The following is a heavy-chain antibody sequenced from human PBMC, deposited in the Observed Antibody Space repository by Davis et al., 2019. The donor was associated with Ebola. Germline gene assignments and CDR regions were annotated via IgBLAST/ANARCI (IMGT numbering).Heavy chain of an antibody. D-gene: IGHD1-26*01. V-gene: IGHV3-11*04. CDR2: ISSSGSTI. Sequence: GESLKISCAASGFTFSDYYMSWIRQAPGKGLEWVSYISSSGSTIYYADSVKGRFTISRDNAKNSLYLQMNSLRAEDTAVYYCARAGGEGGSYHLFDYWGQGTLVTVSS. CDR3: ARAGGEGGSYHLFDY. CDR1: GFTFSDYY. J-gene: IGHJ4*02.